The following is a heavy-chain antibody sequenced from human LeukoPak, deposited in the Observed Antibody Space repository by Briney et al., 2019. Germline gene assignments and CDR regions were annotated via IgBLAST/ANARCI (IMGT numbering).Heavy chain of an antibody. CDR3: ARAARYHDWLSPSDY. D-gene: IGHD3-9*01. J-gene: IGHJ4*02. Sequence: ASVKVSCKASGYTSSDYYMNWVRQAPGQGLEWMGWINPYTGDTHYAENFQGRVTMTRDTSLTTAYMELTRLRSDDTAFYFCARAARYHDWLSPSDYWGQGTLVTVSS. V-gene: IGHV1-2*02. CDR2: INPYTGDT. CDR1: GYTSSDYY.